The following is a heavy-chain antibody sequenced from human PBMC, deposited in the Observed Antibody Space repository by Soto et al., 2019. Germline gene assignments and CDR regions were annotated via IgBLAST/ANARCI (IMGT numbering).Heavy chain of an antibody. Sequence: SGPTLVNPTQTLTLTCTFSGFSFNTTGVGVGWIRQPPGRPLEWLTIIYWDDDKRYSPSLKSRLTITKDTSKDQVVLTMTNMDPVDTATYFCARGLYSRGFNLDSWGPGVMVTVSS. CDR3: ARGLYSRGFNLDS. J-gene: IGHJ4*02. V-gene: IGHV2-5*02. CDR1: GFSFNTTGVG. CDR2: IYWDDDK. D-gene: IGHD2-21*01.